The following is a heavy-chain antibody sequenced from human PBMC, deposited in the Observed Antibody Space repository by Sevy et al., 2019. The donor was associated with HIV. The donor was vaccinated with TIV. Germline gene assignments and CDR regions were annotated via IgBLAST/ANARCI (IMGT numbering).Heavy chain of an antibody. CDR1: GFNFRRSP. J-gene: IGHJ6*02. Sequence: GGSLRLSCAASGFNFRRSPMHWVRQAPGKGLEWVAVMSYNGNKKYNGDSVKGRFTISRDDSKNTLYLQMNSLRAEDTAVYYCAREGVLMEGGIVSYGMDVWGQGTRVTVSS. CDR2: MSYNGNKK. CDR3: AREGVLMEGGIVSYGMDV. D-gene: IGHD3-16*02. V-gene: IGHV3-30*04.